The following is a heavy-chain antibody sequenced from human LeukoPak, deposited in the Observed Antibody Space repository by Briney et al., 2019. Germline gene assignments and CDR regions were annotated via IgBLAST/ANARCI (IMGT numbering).Heavy chain of an antibody. V-gene: IGHV4-30-4*08. CDR1: GGSISSGDYY. Sequence: SETLSLTCTVSGGSISSGDYYWSWIRQPPGKGLEWIGYIYYSGSTYYNPSLKSRVTISVDTSKNQFSLKLSSVTAADTAVYYCAGGWFRDAFDIWGQGTIVAVSS. J-gene: IGHJ3*02. CDR2: IYYSGST. D-gene: IGHD2-15*01. CDR3: AGGWFRDAFDI.